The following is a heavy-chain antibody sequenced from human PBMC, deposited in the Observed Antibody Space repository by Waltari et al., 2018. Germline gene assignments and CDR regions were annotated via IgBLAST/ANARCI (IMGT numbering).Heavy chain of an antibody. D-gene: IGHD2-8*01. Sequence: EGQLVESGGGLVQPGGSLRLSCAASGFTFSDFYMHWVRQAPGKGLVWVSGIEREGSGATSVDSVSARFTSSRDNTKSPRNLRMNILRVDHSAGYCREDHRPGVYGMDVWGQGTAVTVSS. V-gene: IGHV3-74*03. CDR1: GFTFSDFY. CDR2: IEREGSGA. CDR3: EDHRPGVYGMDV. J-gene: IGHJ6*02.